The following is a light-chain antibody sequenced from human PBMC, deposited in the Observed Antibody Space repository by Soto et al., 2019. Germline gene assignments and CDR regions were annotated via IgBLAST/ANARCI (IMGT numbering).Light chain of an antibody. V-gene: IGKV3-20*01. J-gene: IGKJ4*01. CDR1: QSVSSSY. CDR2: GAS. CDR3: QQLNSYPLT. Sequence: EIVLTQSPCTLSLSPGERATLSCRASQSVSSSYLAWYQQKPGQAPRLLIYGASSRATDIPDRFSGSGSGTDFTLTISGLEPEDFATYYCQQLNSYPLTFAGGTKVDIK.